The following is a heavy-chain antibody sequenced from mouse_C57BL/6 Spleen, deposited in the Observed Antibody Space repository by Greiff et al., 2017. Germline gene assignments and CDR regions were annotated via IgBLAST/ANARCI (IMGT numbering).Heavy chain of an antibody. J-gene: IGHJ4*01. CDR2: IYPEDGGP. V-gene: IGHV14-2*01. CDR3: ASYDGYSYAMDY. CDR1: GFNINDYY. Sequence: VQLQQSGAELVKPGASVKFSCTASGFNINDYYMHWVRQRPEQGLEWIGRIYPEDGGPKYAPKFQGKATITADTSSNTAYLQLSGLTSEDTAVYYCASYDGYSYAMDYWGQGTSVTVSS. D-gene: IGHD2-3*01.